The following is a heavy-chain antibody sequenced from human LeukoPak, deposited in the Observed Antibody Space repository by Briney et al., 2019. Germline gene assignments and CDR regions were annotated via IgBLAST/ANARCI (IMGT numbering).Heavy chain of an antibody. Sequence: GGSLRLSCAASGFTISSYWMTWVRQAPGKGLEWVANIKQDGTDKYYVDSVKGRFTISRDNAKNSLYLQMNSLRVDDTALYYCARQYTSSWYALGYLDYWGQRTLVTVSS. CDR2: IKQDGTDK. V-gene: IGHV3-7*01. CDR1: GFTISSYW. CDR3: ARQYTSSWYALGYLDY. J-gene: IGHJ4*02. D-gene: IGHD6-13*01.